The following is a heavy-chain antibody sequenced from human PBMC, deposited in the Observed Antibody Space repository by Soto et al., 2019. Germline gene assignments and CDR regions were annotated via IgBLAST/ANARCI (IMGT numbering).Heavy chain of an antibody. CDR1: GFIFSNFG. CDR2: TWYDGSNE. D-gene: IGHD6-19*01. V-gene: IGHV3-33*01. J-gene: IGHJ6*02. CDR3: ARDDIPGIAVSTYGMDV. Sequence: GGSLRLSCAASGFIFSNFGMHWVRQAPGKGLEWVAVTWYDGSNEYYADSVKGRFTISKDNSKSTLYLQMNSLRAEDTAVYYCARDDIPGIAVSTYGMDVWGQGTTVTVSS.